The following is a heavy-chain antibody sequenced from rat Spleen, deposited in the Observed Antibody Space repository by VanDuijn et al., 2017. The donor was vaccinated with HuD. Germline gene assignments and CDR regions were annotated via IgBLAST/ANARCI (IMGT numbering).Heavy chain of an antibody. CDR3: ARHGGLRNWFAH. V-gene: IGHV5S13*01. D-gene: IGHD1-11*01. Sequence: EVRLVESGGALVQPGRPLKISCTDSKLNFSDYDMAWVRQTPAKGLEWIASISTAGTNTYYRDSVKGRFTISRDDAKNTQYLQMESLRSEDTATYYCARHGGLRNWFAHWGQGTLVTVSS. J-gene: IGHJ3*01. CDR2: ISTAGTNT. CDR1: KLNFSDYD.